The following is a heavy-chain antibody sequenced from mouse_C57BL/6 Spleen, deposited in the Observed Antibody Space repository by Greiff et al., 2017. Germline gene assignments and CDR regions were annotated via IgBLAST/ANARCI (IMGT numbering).Heavy chain of an antibody. J-gene: IGHJ4*01. V-gene: IGHV1-47*01. CDR3: ARGGYDYDVGAMDY. Sequence: QVQLKESGAELVKPGASVKMSCKASGYTFTTYPIEWMKQNHGKSLEWIGNFHPYNDDTKYNEKFKGKDTLTVEKSSSTVYLELSRLTSDDSAVYYCARGGYDYDVGAMDYWGQGTSVTVSS. CDR2: FHPYNDDT. D-gene: IGHD2-4*01. CDR1: GYTFTTYP.